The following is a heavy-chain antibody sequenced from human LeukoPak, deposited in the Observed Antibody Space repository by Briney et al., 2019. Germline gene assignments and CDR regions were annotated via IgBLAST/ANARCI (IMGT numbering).Heavy chain of an antibody. D-gene: IGHD5-18*01. CDR3: ARDPGLLKAGAYYFDY. J-gene: IGHJ4*02. V-gene: IGHV1-69*13. Sequence: HVASVKVSCKASGGTFSSYAISWVRQAPGQGLEWMGGIIPIFGTANYAQKFQGRVTITADESTSTAYMELSSLRSEDTAVYYCARDPGLLKAGAYYFDYWGQGTLVTVSS. CDR1: GGTFSSYA. CDR2: IIPIFGTA.